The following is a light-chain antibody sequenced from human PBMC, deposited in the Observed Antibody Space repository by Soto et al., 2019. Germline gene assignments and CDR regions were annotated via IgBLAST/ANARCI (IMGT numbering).Light chain of an antibody. CDR3: QTWDTGIRV. V-gene: IGLV4-69*01. Sequence: QLVLTQSPSASASLGASAKLTCTLSSGPSSYAIAWHQQQPEKGPRYLMKLNSDGSHNKGDGIPDRFSGSSSGAERYLTISSLQSEDEADYYCQTWDTGIRVFGGGTKVTVL. J-gene: IGLJ2*01. CDR2: LNSDGSH. CDR1: SGPSSYA.